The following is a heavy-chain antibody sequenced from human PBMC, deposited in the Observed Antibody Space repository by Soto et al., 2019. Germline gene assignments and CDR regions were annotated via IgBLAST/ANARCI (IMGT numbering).Heavy chain of an antibody. J-gene: IGHJ5*02. CDR3: AHIPNYYQYDWFDP. Sequence: QITLKESGPPLVKPTQTLTLTCTFSGFSLTTRGVGVGWIRQPPGKALECLALIYWDDDKRYSPSLQSRLSITKDTPKIQVVLTMTHVDPVDTATYYCAHIPNYYQYDWFDPWGQGTLVSVSS. CDR2: IYWDDDK. V-gene: IGHV2-5*02. CDR1: GFSLTTRGVG. D-gene: IGHD3-16*01.